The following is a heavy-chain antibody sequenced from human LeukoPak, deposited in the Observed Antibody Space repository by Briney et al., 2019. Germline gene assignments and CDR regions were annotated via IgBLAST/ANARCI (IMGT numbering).Heavy chain of an antibody. CDR3: ARDESIAAAGFDY. V-gene: IGHV1-69*13. CDR1: GGTFSSYA. Sequence: SVKVSCKASGGTFSSYAINWVRQAPGQGLEWMGGIIPIFGTANSAQKFQGRVTITADESTSTAYMELSSLRSEDTAVYYCARDESIAAAGFDYWGQGTLVTVSS. J-gene: IGHJ4*02. CDR2: IIPIFGTA. D-gene: IGHD6-13*01.